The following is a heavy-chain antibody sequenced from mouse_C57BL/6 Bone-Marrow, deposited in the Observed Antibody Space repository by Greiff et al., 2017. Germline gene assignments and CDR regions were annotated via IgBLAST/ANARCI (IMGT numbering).Heavy chain of an antibody. CDR2: IYPSDSET. CDR1: GYTFTSYW. Sequence: QVQLQQPGAELVRPGSSVKLSCKASGYTFTSYWMDWVKQRPIQGLEWIGNIYPSDSETHYNQKFKDKATLTVDKSSSTAYMQLSSLTSEDSAVYYCARRTRYCYGWSDDWGKGTTVTVSS. J-gene: IGHJ2*01. V-gene: IGHV1-52*01. D-gene: IGHD1-1*01. CDR3: ARRTRYCYGWSDD.